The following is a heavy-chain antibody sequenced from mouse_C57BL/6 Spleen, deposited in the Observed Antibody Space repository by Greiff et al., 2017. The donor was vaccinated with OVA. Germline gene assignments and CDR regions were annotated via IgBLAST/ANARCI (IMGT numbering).Heavy chain of an antibody. J-gene: IGHJ2*01. CDR3: ARNDYDGDYFDY. Sequence: VQLQQPGAELVKPGASVKMSCKASGYTFTSYWITWVKQRPGQGLEWIGDIYPGSGSTNYNEKFKSKATLTVDTSSSTAYMQISSLTSEDSAVYYCARNDYDGDYFDYWGQGTTLTVSS. D-gene: IGHD2-4*01. V-gene: IGHV1-55*01. CDR2: IYPGSGST. CDR1: GYTFTSYW.